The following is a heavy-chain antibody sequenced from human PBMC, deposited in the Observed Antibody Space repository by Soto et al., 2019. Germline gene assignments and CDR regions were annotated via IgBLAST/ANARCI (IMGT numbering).Heavy chain of an antibody. J-gene: IGHJ6*02. CDR2: TYYRSRWYS. D-gene: IGHD2-15*01. Sequence: QTLSLTCVGSGDTVSSNSVAWNWVRQSPSRGLEWLGRTYYRSRWYSDYAVSVRSRIDINADTSKNQVSLQLNSVTPEATAVYSCARSEEDSDYYYYGMDVWGQGTTVTVSS. CDR3: ARSEEDSDYYYYGMDV. V-gene: IGHV6-1*01. CDR1: GDTVSSNSVA.